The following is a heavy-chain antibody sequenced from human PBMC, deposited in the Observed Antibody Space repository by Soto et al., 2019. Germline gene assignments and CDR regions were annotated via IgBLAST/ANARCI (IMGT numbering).Heavy chain of an antibody. V-gene: IGHV3-23*01. CDR3: AKASVITMIVVVIPPWFDP. CDR1: GFTFSSYA. D-gene: IGHD3-22*01. J-gene: IGHJ5*02. CDR2: ISGSGGST. Sequence: GGSLRLSCAASGFTFSSYAMSWVRQAPGKGLEWVSFISGSGGSTYYADSVKGRFTISRDNSKNTLYLQMNSLRAEDTAVFYCAKASVITMIVVVIPPWFDPWGQGTLVTVSS.